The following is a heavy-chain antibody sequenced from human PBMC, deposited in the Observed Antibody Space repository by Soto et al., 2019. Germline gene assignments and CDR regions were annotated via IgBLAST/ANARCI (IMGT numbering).Heavy chain of an antibody. CDR2: IIPIFGTA. Sequence: SVKVSCKDSGGTFSSYAISWVRQAPGQGLEWMGGIIPIFGTANYAQKFQGRVTITADESTSTAYMELSSLRSEDTAVYYCARDPGHSGYDWGGGMDVWGQGTTVTVSS. CDR1: GGTFSSYA. D-gene: IGHD5-12*01. J-gene: IGHJ6*02. V-gene: IGHV1-69*13. CDR3: ARDPGHSGYDWGGGMDV.